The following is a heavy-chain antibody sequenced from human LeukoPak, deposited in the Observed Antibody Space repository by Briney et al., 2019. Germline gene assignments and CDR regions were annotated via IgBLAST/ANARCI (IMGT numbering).Heavy chain of an antibody. D-gene: IGHD3-3*01. J-gene: IGHJ3*02. CDR3: ASRLTILSFPFPDAFDI. CDR2: ISYSGST. CDR1: GGSITSYY. V-gene: IGHV4-59*08. Sequence: NASETLSLTCTVSGGSITSYYWSWIRQPPGKGLEWIGYISYSGSTNYNPSLKSRVTISVDTSKNQFSLKLSSVTAADTAVYYCASRLTILSFPFPDAFDIWGQGTMVTVSS.